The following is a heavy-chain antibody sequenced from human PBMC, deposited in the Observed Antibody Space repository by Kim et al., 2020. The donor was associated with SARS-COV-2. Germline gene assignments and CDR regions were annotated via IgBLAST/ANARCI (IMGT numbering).Heavy chain of an antibody. V-gene: IGHV1-69*13. CDR3: AINTYYYDSSGYVDY. CDR1: GGTFSSYA. Sequence: SVKVSCKASGGTFSSYAISWVRQAPGQGLEWMGGIIPIFGTANYAQKFQGRVTITADESTSTAYMELSSLRSEDTAVYYCAINTYYYDSSGYVDYWGQGTLVTVSS. J-gene: IGHJ4*02. CDR2: IIPIFGTA. D-gene: IGHD3-22*01.